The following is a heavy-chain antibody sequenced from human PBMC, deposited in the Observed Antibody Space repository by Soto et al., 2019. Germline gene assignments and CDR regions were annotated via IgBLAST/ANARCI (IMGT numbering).Heavy chain of an antibody. V-gene: IGHV3-23*01. D-gene: IGHD6-13*01. CDR3: AITANSWFSAFDS. J-gene: IGHJ3*02. Sequence: EVQLLESGGGLVQPGGSLRLSCAASGFTFSSYAMSWVRQAPGKGLEWVSAISGSGGTTYYADSVKGRFTFSRDKSKNTLYMQMNSLRAEDMAVYYWAITANSWFSAFDSWGQGTMVTVSS. CDR2: ISGSGGTT. CDR1: GFTFSSYA.